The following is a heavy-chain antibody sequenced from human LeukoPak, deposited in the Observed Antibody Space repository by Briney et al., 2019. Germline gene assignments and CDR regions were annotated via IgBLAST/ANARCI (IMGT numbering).Heavy chain of an antibody. V-gene: IGHV3-66*02. CDR1: GLTVSKNY. D-gene: IGHD1-7*01. Sequence: TGGSLRLSCAASGLTVSKNYMSWVRQAPGKGLESVSVIYSGGSTYYADSVRGRFTISRDNSKNTLYLQMNSLRAEDTAVYYCARDGWHYEFDYWGQGTLVTVSS. CDR2: IYSGGST. J-gene: IGHJ4*02. CDR3: ARDGWHYEFDY.